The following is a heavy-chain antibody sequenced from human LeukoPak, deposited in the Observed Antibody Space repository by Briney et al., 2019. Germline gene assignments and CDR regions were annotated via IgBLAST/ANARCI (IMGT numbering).Heavy chain of an antibody. CDR3: VRWGPGKESDY. Sequence: PGGPVRLPCGPRVFTFSICGVLGPPGSPGKGVEGVAVIWYDGSNQYYADSVKGRFTISRDNSKNTVHLQMNSLGAEDMAVYYCVRWGPGKESDYWGRGTLVTVSS. J-gene: IGHJ4*02. D-gene: IGHD2-21*02. V-gene: IGHV3-33*08. CDR1: VFTFSICG. CDR2: IWYDGSNQ.